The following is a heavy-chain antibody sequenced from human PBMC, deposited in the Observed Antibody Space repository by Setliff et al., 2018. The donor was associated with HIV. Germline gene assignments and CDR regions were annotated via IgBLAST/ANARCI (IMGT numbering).Heavy chain of an antibody. Sequence: PGGSLRRSCAASGFTFSSYWMSWVRQAPGKGMEWVAEIKQDGSKAYYMDSVKGRFTISRDNPKNSLYLLMTSLRAEDTAVYYCARDDSNGNTDAFDIWGQGTTVTVSS. CDR2: IKQDGSKA. CDR1: GFTFSSYW. D-gene: IGHD5-18*01. V-gene: IGHV3-7*04. J-gene: IGHJ3*02. CDR3: ARDDSNGNTDAFDI.